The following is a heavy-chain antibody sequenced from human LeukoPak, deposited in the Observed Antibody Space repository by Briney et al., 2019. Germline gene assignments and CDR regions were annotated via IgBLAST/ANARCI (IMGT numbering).Heavy chain of an antibody. CDR3: AKLGPGDELHFDY. V-gene: IGHV3-74*01. Sequence: PGGSLRLSCAASGFTFSTYWMHWVRQVPGKGLVWVSRLNSDGSSTTYADSVKGRFTISRDNAKNTLYLQMNSLRAEDTAVYYCAKLGPGDELHFDYWGQGTLVTVSS. CDR1: GFTFSTYW. D-gene: IGHD2-21*01. CDR2: LNSDGSST. J-gene: IGHJ4*02.